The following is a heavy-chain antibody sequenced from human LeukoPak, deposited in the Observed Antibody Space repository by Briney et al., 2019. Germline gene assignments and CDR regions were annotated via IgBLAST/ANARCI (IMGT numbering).Heavy chain of an antibody. CDR2: IYHSGST. D-gene: IGHD3-16*01. CDR3: ARDNDSRDPPHFDY. J-gene: IGHJ4*02. CDR1: GYSISSGYY. V-gene: IGHV4-38-2*02. Sequence: PSETLSLTRTVSGYSISSGYYWGWIRQPPGKGLEWIGSIYHSGSTYYNPSLKSRVTISVDTSKNQFSLKLSSVTAADTAVYYCARDNDSRDPPHFDYWGQGTLVTVSS.